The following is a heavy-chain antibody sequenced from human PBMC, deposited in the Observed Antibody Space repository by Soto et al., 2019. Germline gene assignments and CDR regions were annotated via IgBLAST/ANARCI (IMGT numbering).Heavy chain of an antibody. D-gene: IGHD3-22*01. Sequence: QVQLVQSGAEVKKPGSSVKVSCKASGGTFSSYAISWVRQAPGQGLEWMGGIIPIFGTANYAQKFQGRVTITADDSTSSAYMELSSLRSEATAVYYCARASPSGYYESWGQRTLVTVSS. CDR1: GGTFSSYA. J-gene: IGHJ5*02. CDR2: IIPIFGTA. CDR3: ARASPSGYYES. V-gene: IGHV1-69*01.